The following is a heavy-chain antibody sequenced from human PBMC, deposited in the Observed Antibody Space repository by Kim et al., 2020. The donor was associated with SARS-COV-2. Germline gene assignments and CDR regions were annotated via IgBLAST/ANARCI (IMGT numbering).Heavy chain of an antibody. D-gene: IGHD3-10*01. Sequence: DSVKGRFTISRDNSKNTLYLQMNSLRAEDTAVYYCARDAGTGVALYYFDYWGQGTLVTVSS. J-gene: IGHJ4*02. V-gene: IGHV3-30*07. CDR3: ARDAGTGVALYYFDY.